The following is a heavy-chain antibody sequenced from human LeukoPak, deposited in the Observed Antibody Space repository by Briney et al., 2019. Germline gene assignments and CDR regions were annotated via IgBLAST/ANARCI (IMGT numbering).Heavy chain of an antibody. CDR1: GGSVNNYY. D-gene: IGHD3-16*01. V-gene: IGHV4-59*08. CDR2: VYNNGNT. CDR3: ARRNVLTEGEAFDF. Sequence: PSETLSLTCTVSGGSVNNYYWTWIRQPPGTGLEWIGYVYNNGNTNYNPSLRSRVTISMDASKNQFSLKLNSVTAADTAVYFCARRNVLTEGEAFDFWGQGTLVTVSS. J-gene: IGHJ3*01.